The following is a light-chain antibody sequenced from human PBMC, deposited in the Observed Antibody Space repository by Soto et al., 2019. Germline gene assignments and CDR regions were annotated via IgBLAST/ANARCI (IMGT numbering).Light chain of an antibody. CDR2: YAS. CDR3: QQYDNLPPYT. J-gene: IGKJ2*01. Sequence: DIQMTQSPSSLSASVGDRVTITCQASQDISNYLNWYQQKPGKAPKLLIYYASNLETGVPSRFSGSGSGTDFTFTISSLQPEDIATYYCQQYDNLPPYTFVQGTKLEIK. V-gene: IGKV1-33*01. CDR1: QDISNY.